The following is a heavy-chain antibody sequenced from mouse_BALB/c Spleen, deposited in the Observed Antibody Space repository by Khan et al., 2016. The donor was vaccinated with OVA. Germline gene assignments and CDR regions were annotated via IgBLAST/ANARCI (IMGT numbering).Heavy chain of an antibody. Sequence: EVELVESGGGLVQPGGSLKLSRAASGFTFSSYGMSWVRQTPDKRLELVATINTNVGSTYYPDSVKGRFTISRDNAKNTLYPQMSSLKSEDTAMYYCARVGIIYYGNYAYYFDYWGQGTTLTVSS. D-gene: IGHD2-1*01. J-gene: IGHJ2*01. CDR1: GFTFSSYG. CDR3: ARVGIIYYGNYAYYFDY. V-gene: IGHV5-6-3*01. CDR2: INTNVGST.